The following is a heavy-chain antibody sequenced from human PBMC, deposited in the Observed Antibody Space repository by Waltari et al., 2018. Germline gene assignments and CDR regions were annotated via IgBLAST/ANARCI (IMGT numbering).Heavy chain of an antibody. CDR3: ARGVDGMGAFDI. D-gene: IGHD1-1*01. Sequence: QVQLVQSRAEVKKPGSSVKVSCKASGGTFSSYAISCVRQAPGQGLEWMGGIIPILGIANYEQKFQGRVTITADESTSTAYMELSSLRSEDTAVYYCARGVDGMGAFDIWGQGTMVTVSS. CDR1: GGTFSSYA. J-gene: IGHJ3*02. CDR2: IIPILGIA. V-gene: IGHV1-69*04.